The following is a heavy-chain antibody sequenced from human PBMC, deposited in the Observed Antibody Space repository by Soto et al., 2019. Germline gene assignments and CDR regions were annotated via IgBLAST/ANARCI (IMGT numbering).Heavy chain of an antibody. D-gene: IGHD3-10*01. Sequence: ASVKVSCKASGYTFTNYAMHWVRQAPGQRLEWMGWINAGNGNTKYSQKFQGRVTITRDTSASTAYMELRSLRSDDTAVYYCARHITMVRGVIIFQMGGLDAFDIWGQGTMVTVSS. V-gene: IGHV1-3*01. CDR1: GYTFTNYA. J-gene: IGHJ3*02. CDR3: ARHITMVRGVIIFQMGGLDAFDI. CDR2: INAGNGNT.